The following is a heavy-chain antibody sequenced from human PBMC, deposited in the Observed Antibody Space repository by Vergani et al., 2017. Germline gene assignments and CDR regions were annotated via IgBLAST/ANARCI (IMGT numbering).Heavy chain of an antibody. J-gene: IGHJ3*02. CDR2: ISYDGSDK. Sequence: QVQLVESGGGVVQPGRSLRLSCAASGFTFSAYAMHWVRQAPGKGLEWVAVISYDGSDKYYGDSVKGRFTFSRDNSKNTLYLQMSSLRADDTAVFYCARAGAVSGSGWRSDAFDIWGQGTMVTVSS. CDR3: ARAGAVSGSGWRSDAFDI. V-gene: IGHV3-30*04. CDR1: GFTFSAYA. D-gene: IGHD6-19*01.